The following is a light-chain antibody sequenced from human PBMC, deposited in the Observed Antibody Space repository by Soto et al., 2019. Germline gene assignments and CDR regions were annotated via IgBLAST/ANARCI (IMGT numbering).Light chain of an antibody. CDR3: QQWIT. V-gene: IGKV1-39*01. CDR1: QSISSY. Sequence: DIQMTQSPSSLSASVGDRVTLTCRASQSISSYLNWYQQKPGKPPKLLIYAASSLQSGVPSRFSGSGSGTDFTFTISSLQPEDIATYYCQQWITFGQGTRLEIK. CDR2: AAS. J-gene: IGKJ5*01.